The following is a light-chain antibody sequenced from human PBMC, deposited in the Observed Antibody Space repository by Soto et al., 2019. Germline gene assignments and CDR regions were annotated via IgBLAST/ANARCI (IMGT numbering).Light chain of an antibody. J-gene: IGKJ1*01. V-gene: IGKV3-20*01. CDR2: GAS. Sequence: EIVLTQSPGTLSLSPGERATLSCRASQSVSSSYLAWYQQKPGQAPRPLIYGASSRAIGIPDRFSGSGSGTDFTLTISRLEPEDFAVYYRQQYGSSPWTFGQGTKVDIK. CDR3: QQYGSSPWT. CDR1: QSVSSSY.